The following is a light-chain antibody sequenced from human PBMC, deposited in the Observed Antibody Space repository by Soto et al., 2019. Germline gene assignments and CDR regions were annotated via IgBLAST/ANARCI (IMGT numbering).Light chain of an antibody. J-gene: IGLJ1*01. CDR3: SSYTSSSTHV. V-gene: IGLV2-14*01. CDR2: DVS. CDR1: SSDVGGYNY. Sequence: QSVLTQPASVSGSPGQSITISCTGTSSDVGGYNYVSWYQQHPGKAPKLTIYDVSNRPSGVSNRFSGSKSGNTASLTISGLQAEDEAYYDCSSYTSSSTHVFGTGTKLTVL.